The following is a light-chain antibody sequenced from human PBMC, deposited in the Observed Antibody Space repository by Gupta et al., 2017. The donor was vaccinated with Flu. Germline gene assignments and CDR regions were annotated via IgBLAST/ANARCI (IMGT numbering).Light chain of an antibody. CDR3: AAWDDSRSGWV. V-gene: IGLV1-47*01. CDR1: SSNIGSNY. CDR2: RNN. Sequence: QSVPTQPPSASGTPGQRVTISCSGSSSNIGSNYVYWYQQLPGTAPKLLIYRNNQRPSGVPDRFSGSKSGTSASLAISGLRSEDEADYYCAAWDDSRSGWVFGGGTKLTVL. J-gene: IGLJ3*02.